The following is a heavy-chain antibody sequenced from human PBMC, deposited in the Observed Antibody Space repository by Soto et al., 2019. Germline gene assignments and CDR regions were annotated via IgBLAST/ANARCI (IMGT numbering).Heavy chain of an antibody. D-gene: IGHD3-16*01. J-gene: IGHJ4*02. CDR1: GYTFTSYY. CDR3: ARVSYVSGGLSSSPTAYYFDY. Sequence: GASVTVSCKASGYTFTSYYMHWVRQAPGQGLEWMGIINPSGGSTSYAQKFQGRVTMTRDTSTSTVYMELSSLRSEDTAVYYCARVSYVSGGLSSSPTAYYFDYRGRGTLVT. CDR2: INPSGGST. V-gene: IGHV1-46*01.